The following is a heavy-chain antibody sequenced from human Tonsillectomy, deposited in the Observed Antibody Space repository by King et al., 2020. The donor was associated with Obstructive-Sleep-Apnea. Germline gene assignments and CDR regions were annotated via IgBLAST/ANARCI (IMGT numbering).Heavy chain of an antibody. CDR2: IDTGDADT. V-gene: IGHV5-51*01. J-gene: IGHJ4*02. Sequence: QLVQSGAEGKKPGESRKISCKGAGYGFTTYWIGWGRQMPGKGLEGMGMIDTGDADTRYRPAFKGQVTISADRTNSPAYLQWSGLKATDTAMYYCARHSGYELTPGYWGQGTLVTVSS. D-gene: IGHD5-12*01. CDR1: GYGFTTYW. CDR3: ARHSGYELTPGY.